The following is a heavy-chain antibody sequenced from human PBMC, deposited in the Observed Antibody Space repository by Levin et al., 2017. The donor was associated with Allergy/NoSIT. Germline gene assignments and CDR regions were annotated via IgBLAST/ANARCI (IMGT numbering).Heavy chain of an antibody. Sequence: SETLSLTCKVSGGSISSGSYYWSWIRQPAAKGLEWIGRIYSSGGANYNPSLKSRVTISVDTSKNQFSLKLSSVTAADTAVYYCASAEVGSEHWGQGTLVTVSS. V-gene: IGHV4-61*02. CDR1: GGSISSGSYY. D-gene: IGHD3-10*01. CDR3: ASAEVGSEH. CDR2: IYSSGGA. J-gene: IGHJ4*02.